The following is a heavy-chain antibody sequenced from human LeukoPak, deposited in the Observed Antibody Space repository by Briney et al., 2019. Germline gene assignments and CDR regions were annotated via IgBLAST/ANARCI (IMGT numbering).Heavy chain of an antibody. Sequence: PGGSLRLSCAASGFTFSSYAMSWVRQAPGKGLEWASSVSVSGGSTYYADSVKGRFTISRDNPKNTLYLQMNSLRAEDTAVYYCAKDLVVRGVMGYYFDYWGQGTLVTVSS. CDR3: AKDLVVRGVMGYYFDY. D-gene: IGHD3-10*01. CDR1: GFTFSSYA. V-gene: IGHV3-23*01. CDR2: VSVSGGST. J-gene: IGHJ4*02.